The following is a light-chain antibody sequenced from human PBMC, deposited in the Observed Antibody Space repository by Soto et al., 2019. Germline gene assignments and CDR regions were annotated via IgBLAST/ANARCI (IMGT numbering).Light chain of an antibody. Sequence: QSALTQPRSVSGSPGQSVTISCTGTSRDVGGYNYVSWYQQHPGKAPKLMIYDVSERPSGAPDRFSGSKSGNTASLTISGLQADDEADYYCCSYAGSYSLYVFGTGTKLTVL. CDR1: SRDVGGYNY. V-gene: IGLV2-11*01. J-gene: IGLJ1*01. CDR3: CSYAGSYSLYV. CDR2: DVS.